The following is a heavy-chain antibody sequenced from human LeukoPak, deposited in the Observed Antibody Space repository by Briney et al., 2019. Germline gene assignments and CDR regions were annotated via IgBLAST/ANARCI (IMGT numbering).Heavy chain of an antibody. J-gene: IGHJ4*02. CDR1: GGSFSGYY. D-gene: IGHD3-22*01. V-gene: IGHV4-34*01. CDR2: INHSGST. Sequence: SETLSLTRAVYGGSFSGYYWSWIRQPPGKGLEWIGEINHSGSTNYNPSLKSRVTISVDTSKNQFSLKLSSVTAADTAVYYCARQVPTYYYDSSGYYKRKYYFDYWGQGTLVTVSS. CDR3: ARQVPTYYYDSSGYYKRKYYFDY.